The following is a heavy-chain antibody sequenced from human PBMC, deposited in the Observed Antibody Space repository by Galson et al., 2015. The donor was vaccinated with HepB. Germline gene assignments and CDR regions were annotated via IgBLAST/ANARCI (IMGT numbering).Heavy chain of an antibody. CDR1: GFTFSSYG. CDR2: ISYDGSNK. CDR3: AKDHKVDSSGWSDY. J-gene: IGHJ4*02. D-gene: IGHD6-19*01. V-gene: IGHV3-30*18. Sequence: SLRLSCAASGFTFSSYGMHWVRQAPGKGLEWVALISYDGSNKYYADSVQGRFTISRDNSKNTLYLQMSSLRAEDTAVYYCAKDHKVDSSGWSDYWGQGTLVTASS.